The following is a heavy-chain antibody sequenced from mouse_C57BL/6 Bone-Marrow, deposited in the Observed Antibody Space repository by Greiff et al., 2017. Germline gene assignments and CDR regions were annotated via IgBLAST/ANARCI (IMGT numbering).Heavy chain of an antibody. V-gene: IGHV1-15*01. J-gene: IGHJ3*01. CDR2: IDPETGGT. CDR3: TREGFAY. CDR1: GYTFTDYE. Sequence: QVQLQQSGAELVRPGASVTVSCKASGYTFTDYEMHWVKQTPVHGLEWIGAIDPETGGTAYNQKFKGKAILTADKSSSTAYMELRSLTSEDSAVYYCTREGFAYWGQGTLVTVSA.